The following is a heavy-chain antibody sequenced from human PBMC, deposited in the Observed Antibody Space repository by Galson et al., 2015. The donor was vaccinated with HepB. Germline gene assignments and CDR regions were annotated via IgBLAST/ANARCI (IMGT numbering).Heavy chain of an antibody. D-gene: IGHD3-22*01. J-gene: IGHJ3*02. Sequence: SVKVSCKASGYTFTSYYMHWVRQAPGQGLEWMGIINPSGGSTSYAQKFQGRVTMTRDTSTSTVYMELSSLGSEDTAVYYCARSRGSSGYFFQNAFDIWGQGTMVTVSS. CDR2: INPSGGST. V-gene: IGHV1-46*01. CDR1: GYTFTSYY. CDR3: ARSRGSSGYFFQNAFDI.